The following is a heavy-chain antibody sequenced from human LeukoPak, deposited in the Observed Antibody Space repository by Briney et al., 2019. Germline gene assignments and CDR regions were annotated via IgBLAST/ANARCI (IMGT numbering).Heavy chain of an antibody. Sequence: ASVKVSCKASGYTFTGYYIHWVRQAPGQGLEWMGWINPNSGGTNYAQKFQGRVTMTRDTSISTAYMELSRLRSDDTAVYYCARDYYDSSGYDYWGQGTLVTVSS. CDR3: ARDYYDSSGYDY. J-gene: IGHJ4*02. D-gene: IGHD3-22*01. V-gene: IGHV1-2*02. CDR2: INPNSGGT. CDR1: GYTFTGYY.